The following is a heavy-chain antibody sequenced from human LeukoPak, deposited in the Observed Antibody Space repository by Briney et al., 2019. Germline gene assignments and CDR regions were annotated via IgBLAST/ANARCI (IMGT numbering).Heavy chain of an antibody. CDR3: ARTAIYYYDSSGYYHNWFDP. Sequence: SETLSLTCAVSGYSISSGYYWGWIRQPPGKGLEWIGSIYHSGSTYYNPSLKSRVTISVDTSKNQFSLKLSSVTAADTAVYYCARTAIYYYDSSGYYHNWFDPWGQGSLVTVSS. CDR1: GYSISSGYY. CDR2: IYHSGST. V-gene: IGHV4-38-2*01. J-gene: IGHJ5*02. D-gene: IGHD3-22*01.